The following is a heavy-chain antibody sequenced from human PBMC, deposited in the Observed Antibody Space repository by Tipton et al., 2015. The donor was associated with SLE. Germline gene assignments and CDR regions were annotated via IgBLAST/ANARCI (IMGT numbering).Heavy chain of an antibody. Sequence: SLRLSCAASGFTFRSYSMNWVRQAPGKGLEWLSYIDGSGTTRYYADSVKGRFTISRDAENSLYLQMNSLRVEDTAIYYCARGSGNHAFDIWGQGTMVTVSS. V-gene: IGHV3-48*01. CDR1: GFTFRSYS. CDR3: ARGSGNHAFDI. CDR2: IDGSGTTR. J-gene: IGHJ3*02. D-gene: IGHD3-10*01.